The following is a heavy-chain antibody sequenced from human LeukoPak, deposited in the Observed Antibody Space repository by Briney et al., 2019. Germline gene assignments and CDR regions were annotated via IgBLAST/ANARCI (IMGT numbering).Heavy chain of an antibody. CDR3: ANAAQKEDYYDSSA. CDR2: MSTSGGST. Sequence: GESLKISCAASGFTFSSYAMSWVRQAPGKGLEWVSTMSTSGGSTYYADSVKGRFTISRDNSKNTLFLHMNSLRAEDTAVYYCANAAQKEDYYDSSAWGQGTLVTVSS. V-gene: IGHV3-23*01. D-gene: IGHD3-22*01. CDR1: GFTFSSYA. J-gene: IGHJ5*02.